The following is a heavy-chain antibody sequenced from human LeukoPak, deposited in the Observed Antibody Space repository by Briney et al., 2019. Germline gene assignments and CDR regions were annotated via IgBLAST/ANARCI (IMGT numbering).Heavy chain of an antibody. V-gene: IGHV3-43*02. CDR2: ISGDGVST. CDR1: GFMFDDSA. D-gene: IGHD2-15*01. Sequence: TGGSLRLSCAASGFMFDDSAMHWVRQAPGKGLEWVSLISGDGVSTFYADSVKGRFNISRDNSKNSLSLQMDSLTTEDTALYYCAKEGYSHTSNYFDNWGQGIPVTVSS. J-gene: IGHJ4*02. CDR3: AKEGYSHTSNYFDN.